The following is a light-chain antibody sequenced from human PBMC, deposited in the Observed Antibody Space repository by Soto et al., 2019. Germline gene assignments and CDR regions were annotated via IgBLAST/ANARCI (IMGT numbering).Light chain of an antibody. CDR2: GNS. V-gene: IGLV1-40*01. CDR3: QSYDSSLSGYV. J-gene: IGLJ1*01. Sequence: QSVLTQPPSVSGAPGQRVTVSCTGSSSNIGATYEVHWYQQLPGTAPKLLIYGNSNRPSGVPDRFSGSKSGTSASLAITGLQAEDEADYYCQSYDSSLSGYVFGTGTKVTVL. CDR1: SSNIGATYE.